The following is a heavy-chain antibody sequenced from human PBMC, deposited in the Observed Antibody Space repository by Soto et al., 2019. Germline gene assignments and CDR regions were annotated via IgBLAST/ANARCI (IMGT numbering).Heavy chain of an antibody. Sequence: GESLNISCKGSGYRFTSYWSSWVRQMPGKGLEWMGRIDPSDSYTNYSPSFQGHVTISADKSISTAYLQWSSLKASDTAMYYCAIAGSSSSGYYYYGMDVWGQGTTVTVSS. CDR1: GYRFTSYW. D-gene: IGHD6-6*01. V-gene: IGHV5-10-1*01. CDR3: AIAGSSSSGYYYYGMDV. CDR2: IDPSDSYT. J-gene: IGHJ6*02.